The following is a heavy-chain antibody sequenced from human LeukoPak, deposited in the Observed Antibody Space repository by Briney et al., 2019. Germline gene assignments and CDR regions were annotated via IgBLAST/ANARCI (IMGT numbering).Heavy chain of an antibody. V-gene: IGHV4-39*01. Sequence: SETLTLTCTVSGVSISSISYYWGWSSQAPGRGLECVLWMYYSMRTYYNPSLKSRVTISVDTSKNQYFLKLSSVAAAETAVYYCARIPYSSGWHFDYWGQGTMVTVSS. D-gene: IGHD6-19*01. J-gene: IGHJ3*01. CDR1: GVSISSISYY. CDR3: ARIPYSSGWHFDY. CDR2: MYYSMRT.